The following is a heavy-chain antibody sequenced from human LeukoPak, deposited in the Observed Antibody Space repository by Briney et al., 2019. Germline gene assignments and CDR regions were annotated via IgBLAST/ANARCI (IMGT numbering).Heavy chain of an antibody. Sequence: GASVKLSCNASGYTFTSYDINWVRQATGQGLEWMGWMNPNSCSTGYAQKFRGSGTMTRNTSISKAYMELSSLRSDDTAVYFCARKYLYGSGKPHFDHWGQGTLVTVSS. J-gene: IGHJ4*02. CDR1: GYTFTSYD. CDR3: ARKYLYGSGKPHFDH. D-gene: IGHD3-10*01. CDR2: MNPNSCST. V-gene: IGHV1-8*01.